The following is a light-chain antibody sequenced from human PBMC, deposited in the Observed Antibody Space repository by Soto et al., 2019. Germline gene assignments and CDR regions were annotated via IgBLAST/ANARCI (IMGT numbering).Light chain of an antibody. J-gene: IGLJ2*01. CDR1: SSDVGGYNY. CDR3: NSYTSSSTVV. Sequence: QSALTQPASVSGSPGQSITISCTGTSSDVGGYNYVSWYQQHPGKAPKLMIYDVSNRPSGVSNRFSGSKSGNTASLTISGLQAEDEADYYCNSYTSSSTVVFGGRTKVTVL. V-gene: IGLV2-14*01. CDR2: DVS.